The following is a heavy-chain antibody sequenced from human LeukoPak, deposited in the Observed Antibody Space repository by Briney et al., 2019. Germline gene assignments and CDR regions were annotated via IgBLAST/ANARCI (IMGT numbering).Heavy chain of an antibody. CDR1: GYTFTNYG. CDR2: ISAFNGHT. Sequence: ASVKVSCKASGYTFTNYGIYWVRQAPGQGLEWMGWISAFNGHTNYSQKLQGRVTMTTDTSTDTAYMELSSLGSEDTAVYYCARGLRFLEWLPHDYWGQGTLVTVSS. D-gene: IGHD3-3*01. V-gene: IGHV1-18*01. J-gene: IGHJ4*02. CDR3: ARGLRFLEWLPHDY.